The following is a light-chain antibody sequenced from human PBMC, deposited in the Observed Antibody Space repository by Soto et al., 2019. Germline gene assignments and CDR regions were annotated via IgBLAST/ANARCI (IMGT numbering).Light chain of an antibody. CDR1: QSISSW. J-gene: IGKJ2*01. CDR3: QQYNTYSYT. Sequence: DIQMTQSPSALSASVGDRVTITCRASQSISSWLAWYQQKPGKAPKLLIYDASSLESRVPSRFSGSGSGTAFALTISGLRPDDFATYYCQQYNTYSYTFGQGTKLEIK. CDR2: DAS. V-gene: IGKV1-5*01.